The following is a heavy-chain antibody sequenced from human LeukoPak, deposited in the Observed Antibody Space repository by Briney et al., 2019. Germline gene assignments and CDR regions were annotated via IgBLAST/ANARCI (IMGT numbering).Heavy chain of an antibody. CDR1: GGSISSYY. J-gene: IGHJ5*02. Sequence: SETLSLTCTVSGGSISSYYWSWIRQPPGKGLEWIGYIYYSGSTNYNPSLKSRVTISVDTSKNQFSLKLSSVTAADTAVYYCARDRRRYSSSWYNWFDPWGQGTLVTVSS. V-gene: IGHV4-59*01. CDR3: ARDRRRYSSSWYNWFDP. D-gene: IGHD6-13*01. CDR2: IYYSGST.